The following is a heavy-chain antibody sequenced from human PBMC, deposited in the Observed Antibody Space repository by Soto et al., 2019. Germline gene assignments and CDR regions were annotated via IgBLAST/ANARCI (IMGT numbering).Heavy chain of an antibody. CDR3: AAYRRDGYNYFDH. J-gene: IGHJ4*02. Sequence: SVKVSCKASGFTFTSSAVQWVRQARGQRLEWIGWIVVGSGNTNYAQKFQERVTITRDMSTSTAYMELSSLRSEDTAVYYCAAYRRDGYNYFDHWGQGTLVTVSS. CDR2: IVVGSGNT. V-gene: IGHV1-58*01. CDR1: GFTFTSSA. D-gene: IGHD2-21*01.